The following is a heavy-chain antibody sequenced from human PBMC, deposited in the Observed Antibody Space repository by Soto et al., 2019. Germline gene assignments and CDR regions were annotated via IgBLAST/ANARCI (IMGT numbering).Heavy chain of an antibody. CDR1: GFTFSNAW. V-gene: IGHV3-15*01. J-gene: IGHJ4*02. CDR3: TTVDMYKYDRRGNYY. CDR2: IKKRADGGTA. Sequence: GGSLRLSCAASGFTFSNAWMNWVRQAPGKGLEWVGRIKKRADGGTADHATPVKGRFTISRDDSKDTLYLQMNSLKTEDTAVYYCTTVDMYKYDRRGNYYWGQGTLVTVS. D-gene: IGHD3-22*01.